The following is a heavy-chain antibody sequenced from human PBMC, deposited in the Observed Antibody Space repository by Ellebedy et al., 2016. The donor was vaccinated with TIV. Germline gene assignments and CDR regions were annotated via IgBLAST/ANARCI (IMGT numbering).Heavy chain of an antibody. CDR1: GGSIRSGGYY. V-gene: IGHV4-31*01. Sequence: MPSETLSLTCTVSGGSIRSGGYYWSWIRQHPGKGLDWIGSIYYSGSTYYNPSLKSLVTMSVDTSKNQFSLRLISVTAADTAVYYCARAIDDSSGRGYFFDYWGQGTLVTVSS. J-gene: IGHJ4*02. D-gene: IGHD3-22*01. CDR3: ARAIDDSSGRGYFFDY. CDR2: IYYSGST.